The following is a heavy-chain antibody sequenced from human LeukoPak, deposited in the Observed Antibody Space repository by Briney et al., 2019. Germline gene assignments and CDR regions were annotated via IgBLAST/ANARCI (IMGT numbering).Heavy chain of an antibody. D-gene: IGHD5-12*01. CDR3: ARRGSGYALTH. V-gene: IGHV4-34*01. J-gene: IGHJ4*02. CDR2: INHSGST. CDR1: GGSFSGYY. Sequence: PSETLSLTCAVYGGSFSGYYWSWIRQPPGKGLGWIGEINHSGSTNYNPSLKSRVTISVDTSKNQFSLKLSSVTAADTAVHYCARRGSGYALTHWGQGTLVTVSS.